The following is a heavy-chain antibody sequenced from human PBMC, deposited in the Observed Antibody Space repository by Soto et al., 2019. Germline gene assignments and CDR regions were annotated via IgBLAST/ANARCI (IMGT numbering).Heavy chain of an antibody. CDR2: INHSRST. V-gene: IGHV4-34*01. J-gene: IGHJ6*02. CDR1: GGSFSGCY. Sequence: QVQLQQWGAGLLKPSEPLSLTCAVYGGSFSGCYWSWIRQPPGKGLAWIGEINHSRSTNYNPSLKCRITISVDTYKNQLSLKLSSVTAADTAVYYCARESWEIRVSMDVWGQGTTVTVSS. D-gene: IGHD1-26*01. CDR3: ARESWEIRVSMDV.